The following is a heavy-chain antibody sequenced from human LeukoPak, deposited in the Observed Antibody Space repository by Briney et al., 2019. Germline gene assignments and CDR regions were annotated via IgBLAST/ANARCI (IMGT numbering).Heavy chain of an antibody. CDR3: AKVGAKRITIFGVVTKYYFDY. V-gene: IGHV3-23*01. Sequence: GGSLRLSCAASGFTFSSYAMRWVRQAPGKGLEWVSAISGSGGSTYYADSVKGRFTISRDNSKNTLYLQMNSLRAEDTAVYYCAKVGAKRITIFGVVTKYYFDYWGQGTLVTVSS. CDR1: GFTFSSYA. D-gene: IGHD3-3*01. CDR2: ISGSGGST. J-gene: IGHJ4*02.